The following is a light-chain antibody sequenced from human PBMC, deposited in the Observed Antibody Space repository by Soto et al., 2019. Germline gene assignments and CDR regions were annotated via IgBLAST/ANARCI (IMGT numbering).Light chain of an antibody. Sequence: DIQMTQSLSSLSASVGDRVTITCRASQTISTYLNWYQQKPGKAPRLLIYDASSLLSGVPSRFSGSGSGTEFTLTISSLQPDDFATYYCQQSYSTPWTFGQGTKVDIK. J-gene: IGKJ1*01. CDR2: DAS. CDR3: QQSYSTPWT. CDR1: QTISTY. V-gene: IGKV1-39*01.